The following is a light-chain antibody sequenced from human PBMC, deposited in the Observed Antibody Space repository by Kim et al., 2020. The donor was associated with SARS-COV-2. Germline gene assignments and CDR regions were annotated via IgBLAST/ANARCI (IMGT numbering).Light chain of an antibody. CDR2: QGT. V-gene: IGLV3-1*01. J-gene: IGLJ2*01. CDR3: QAWDTSTAVI. Sequence: VSPGQTASIACSGDNLGDKYVCWYQQRPGQSPVPVIYQGTKRPSGIPERFSGSNSGNTATLTISGAQALDEADYYCQAWDTSTAVIFGGGTQLTVL. CDR1: NLGDKY.